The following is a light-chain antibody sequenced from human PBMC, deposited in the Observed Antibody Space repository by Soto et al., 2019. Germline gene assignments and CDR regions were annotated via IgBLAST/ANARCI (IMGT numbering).Light chain of an antibody. CDR3: QQYAAYWT. J-gene: IGKJ1*01. Sequence: DIQMTQSPSSLSASVGDRVTITCRASQTINNCLAWYQQKPGKXPXXLISDASSLESGVPSRFTVIGSGTAFTLLLSSLQPDDYATYDCQQYAAYWTFGQGTKVDIK. V-gene: IGKV1-5*01. CDR2: DAS. CDR1: QTINNC.